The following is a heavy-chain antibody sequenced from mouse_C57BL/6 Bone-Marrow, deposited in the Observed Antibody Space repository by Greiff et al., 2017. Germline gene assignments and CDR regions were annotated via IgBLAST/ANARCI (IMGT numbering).Heavy chain of an antibody. CDR3: ARQGGRTFAY. J-gene: IGHJ3*01. CDR1: GYTFTSYG. V-gene: IGHV1-81*01. Sequence: LQESGAELARPGASVKLSCKASGYTFTSYGISWVKQRTGQGLEWIGEIYPRSGNTYYNEKFKGKATLTADKSSSTAYMELRSLTSEDSAVYFCARQGGRTFAYWGQGTLVTVSA. CDR2: IYPRSGNT.